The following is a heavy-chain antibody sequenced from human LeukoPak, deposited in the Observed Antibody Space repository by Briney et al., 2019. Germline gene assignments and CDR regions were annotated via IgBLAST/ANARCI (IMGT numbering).Heavy chain of an antibody. D-gene: IGHD3-9*01. CDR2: INSDGSST. CDR1: GFTFSSYW. V-gene: IGHV3-74*01. CDR3: AREDILTGYYFDY. J-gene: IGHJ4*02. Sequence: GGSLRLSCAASGFTFSSYWMHWVRQAPGKGLVWVSRINSDGSSTSYADSVKGRFTISRDNAKNTLYLQMNSLRAEGTAVYYCAREDILTGYYFDYWGQGTLVTVSS.